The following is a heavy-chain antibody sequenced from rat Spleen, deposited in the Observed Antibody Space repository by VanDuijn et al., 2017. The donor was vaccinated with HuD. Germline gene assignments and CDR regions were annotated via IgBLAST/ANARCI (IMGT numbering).Heavy chain of an antibody. CDR2: ISYDGAVT. Sequence: EVQLVESGGGLVQPGRSLKLSCAASGFTFSNYGMAWVRQAPTKGLEWVATISYDGAVTYYRDSVKGRCTISRDNAKSTLYLQMNSLRSEDTATYYCARPHSSLYVMDAWGQGASVTVSS. CDR1: GFTFSNYG. V-gene: IGHV5-29*01. CDR3: ARPHSSLYVMDA. J-gene: IGHJ4*01. D-gene: IGHD1-2*01.